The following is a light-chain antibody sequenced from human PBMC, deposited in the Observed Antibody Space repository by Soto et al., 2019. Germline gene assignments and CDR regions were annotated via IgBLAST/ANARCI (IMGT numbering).Light chain of an antibody. V-gene: IGKV1-9*01. CDR3: QQLNSYPLT. Sequence: EIQLTQSPAFLSASVGERVTITCRASQGITSYLAWYQQKPGKAPMLLIYAASTLKSGVPSRFSGSGSGTEFTLTISSLQPEDFATYYCQQLNSYPLTFGGGTKVEIK. CDR2: AAS. J-gene: IGKJ4*01. CDR1: QGITSY.